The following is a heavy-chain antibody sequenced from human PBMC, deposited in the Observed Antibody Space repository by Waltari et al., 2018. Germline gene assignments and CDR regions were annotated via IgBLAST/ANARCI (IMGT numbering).Heavy chain of an antibody. Sequence: EVQLVETGGGLIQPGGSLRLSCAASGFIVSSNYMAWVRQAPGKGLEWFSGIFSGGSTYYTDSVKGRFTISRDNSKNTLYLQIGSLRAEDTALYYCATTSRADGFDIWGQGTMVTVSS. CDR1: GFIVSSNY. CDR2: IFSGGST. V-gene: IGHV3-53*02. J-gene: IGHJ3*02. CDR3: ATTSRADGFDI. D-gene: IGHD1-26*01.